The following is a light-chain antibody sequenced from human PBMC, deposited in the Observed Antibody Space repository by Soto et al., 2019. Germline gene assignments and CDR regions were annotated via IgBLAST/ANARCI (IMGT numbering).Light chain of an antibody. CDR3: QHRSNWPPFT. V-gene: IGKV3-11*01. Sequence: EIVLTQSPATLSLSPGERATLSCRASQSVSNYLAWYQQKPGQSPRLLIYDASNRATVIPARFSGRWSGTDFTLSISSLEPEEFALYYCQHRSNWPPFTFGPGTKVDIK. CDR1: QSVSNY. CDR2: DAS. J-gene: IGKJ3*01.